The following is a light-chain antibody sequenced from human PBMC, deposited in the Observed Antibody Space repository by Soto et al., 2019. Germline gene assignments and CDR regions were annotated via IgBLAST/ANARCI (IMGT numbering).Light chain of an antibody. J-gene: IGKJ1*01. Sequence: EVVLTQSPGTLSLSPGERATLSCRASQSISSYLAWYQKKPGLAPRLLIYGASSRASGIPDRFSGSGSGTDFTLTISRLEPEDFAVYYCQQYGNSLTWTFGQGTKVEIQ. CDR2: GAS. CDR1: QSISSY. CDR3: QQYGNSLTWT. V-gene: IGKV3-20*01.